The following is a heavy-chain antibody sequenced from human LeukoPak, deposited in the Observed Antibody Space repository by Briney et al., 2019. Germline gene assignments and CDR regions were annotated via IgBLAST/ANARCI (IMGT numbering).Heavy chain of an antibody. CDR2: IYYSGST. Sequence: SETLSLTCTLSGGSISSYYWSWIRQPPGKGLEWIGYIYYSGSTNYNPSLKSRVTISVDTSKNQFSLKLSSVTAADTAVYYCASLDTAKSRFDYWGQGTLVTVSS. J-gene: IGHJ4*02. V-gene: IGHV4-59*12. CDR3: ASLDTAKSRFDY. CDR1: GGSISSYY. D-gene: IGHD5-18*01.